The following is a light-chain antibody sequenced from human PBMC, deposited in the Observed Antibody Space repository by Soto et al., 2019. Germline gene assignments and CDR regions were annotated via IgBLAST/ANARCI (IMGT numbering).Light chain of an antibody. CDR1: QDIRHY. CDR3: QQYESLPLT. J-gene: IGKJ4*01. Sequence: DIQMTQSPSSLSASVGDKVTITCQASQDIRHYLNWYHQKPGKAPKLLIYDASNLETGVPSRFSGSTSGTHFTFTISSLQPEDIATYYCQQYESLPLTFGGGTKVEIK. CDR2: DAS. V-gene: IGKV1-33*01.